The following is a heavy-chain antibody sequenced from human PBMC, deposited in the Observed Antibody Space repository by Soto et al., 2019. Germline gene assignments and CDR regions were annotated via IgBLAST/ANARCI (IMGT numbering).Heavy chain of an antibody. CDR3: AIAMAGNWHPFAY. Sequence: GGSLRLSCVASGFFLRDFGMHWVRQAPGKGLEWVSVIWYDGSNTYQGESVKGRFTMSRDISKNTLYLQMDSLRPEDTAVYYCAIAMAGNWHPFAYWGHGTQVTVSS. CDR1: GFFLRDFG. V-gene: IGHV3-33*01. CDR2: IWYDGSNT. D-gene: IGHD6-19*01. J-gene: IGHJ4*01.